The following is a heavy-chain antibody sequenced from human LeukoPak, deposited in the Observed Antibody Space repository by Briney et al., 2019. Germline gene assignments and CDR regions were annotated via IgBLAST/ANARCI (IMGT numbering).Heavy chain of an antibody. D-gene: IGHD3-3*01. CDR1: GFTVGGHS. V-gene: IGHV3-48*01. CDR3: AKGHDFWSGYHFDY. CDR2: FSISSNI. J-gene: IGHJ4*02. Sequence: GGSLRLSCAASGFTVGGHSMNWVRQAPGKGLEWVSCFSISSNIYYADSVKGRFTISRDNSKNTLYLQMNSLRAEDTAVYYCAKGHDFWSGYHFDYWGQGTLVTVSS.